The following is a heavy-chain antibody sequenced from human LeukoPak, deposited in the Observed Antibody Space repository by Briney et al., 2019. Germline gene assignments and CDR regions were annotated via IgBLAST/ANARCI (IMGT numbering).Heavy chain of an antibody. CDR3: ARQQSGSSGYYVDY. CDR2: IYHSGST. Sequence: SETLSLTCTVSGGSISSYYWGWIRQPPGKGLEWIGSIYHSGSTYYNPSLKSRVTISVDTSKNLFSLKLSSVTAADTAVYYCARQQSGSSGYYVDYWGQGTLVTVSS. CDR1: GGSISSYY. V-gene: IGHV4-39*01. D-gene: IGHD3-22*01. J-gene: IGHJ4*02.